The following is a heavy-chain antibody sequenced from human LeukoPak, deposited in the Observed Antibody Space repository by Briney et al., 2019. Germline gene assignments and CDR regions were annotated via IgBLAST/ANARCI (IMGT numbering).Heavy chain of an antibody. Sequence: GGSLRLSCAASGFSFSSYAMYWVRQAPGKGLEDVSAISSNGGSTYYVNSVKDRFTISRDNSKNTLYLQMGSLRAEDMAVYYCARSPTVTSRVGFDYWGQGTLVTVSS. CDR3: ARSPTVTSRVGFDY. CDR1: GFSFSSYA. D-gene: IGHD4-11*01. CDR2: ISSNGGST. V-gene: IGHV3-64*01. J-gene: IGHJ4*02.